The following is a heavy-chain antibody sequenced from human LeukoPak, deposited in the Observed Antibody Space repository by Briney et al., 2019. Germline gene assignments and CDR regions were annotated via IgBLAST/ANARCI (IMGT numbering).Heavy chain of an antibody. CDR2: IYNSGTT. CDR3: ARSRLATHLFGY. D-gene: IGHD6-19*01. Sequence: SDTLSLTCTVSGGSISSYYWSWIRQSSGKGLEWIGSIYNSGTTNYNPSLKSRVTISIDTSMNQLSLKLSSVTAADTAVYYCARSRLATHLFGYWGQGTLVTVSS. J-gene: IGHJ4*02. CDR1: GGSISSYY. V-gene: IGHV4-59*01.